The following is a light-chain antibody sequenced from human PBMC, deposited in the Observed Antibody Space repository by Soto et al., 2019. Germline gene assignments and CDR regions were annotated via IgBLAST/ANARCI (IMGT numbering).Light chain of an antibody. Sequence: EIQMTQSPSTLSASVGNRVTITCRASQTISSWLAWYKQKPRKAPKLLIYKTFSLESGVPSRFSGSGSGTEFTLTISSLQPDDFATYYCQQYNSYSQTFGQGTKLDIK. CDR3: QQYNSYSQT. V-gene: IGKV1-5*03. J-gene: IGKJ1*01. CDR2: KTF. CDR1: QTISSW.